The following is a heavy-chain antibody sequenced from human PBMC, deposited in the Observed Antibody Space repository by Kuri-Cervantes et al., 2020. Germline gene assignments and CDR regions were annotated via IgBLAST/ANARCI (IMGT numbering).Heavy chain of an antibody. J-gene: IGHJ3*02. CDR1: GFTFSSYA. V-gene: IGHV3-30-3*01. CDR2: ISYDGSNK. Sequence: LSLTCAASGFTFSSYAMHWVRQAPGKGLEWVAVISYDGSNKYYADSVKGRFTISRDNSKNTLYLQMNSLRAEDTAVYYCARSPTPIVVVTNAFDIWGQGTMVTVSS. CDR3: ARSPTPIVVVTNAFDI. D-gene: IGHD3-22*01.